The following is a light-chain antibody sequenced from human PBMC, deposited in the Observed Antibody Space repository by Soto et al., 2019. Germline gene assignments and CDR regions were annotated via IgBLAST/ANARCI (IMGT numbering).Light chain of an antibody. CDR2: DAS. J-gene: IGKJ3*01. V-gene: IGKV3-11*01. CDR1: QSVSSY. CDR3: QQRSNWPLFT. Sequence: EIVLTQSPATLSLSPGERATLSCRASQSVSSYLAWYQQKPGQAPRLLISDASIRATGIPARFSGSGSGTDFTLTISSLEPEDFAVYSCQQRSNWPLFTFGPGTKVDIK.